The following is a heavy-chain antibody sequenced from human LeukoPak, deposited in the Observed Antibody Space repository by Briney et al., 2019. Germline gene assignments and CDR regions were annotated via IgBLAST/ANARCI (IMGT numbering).Heavy chain of an antibody. CDR1: GGSFSGYY. D-gene: IGHD1-26*01. Sequence: KPSETLSLTCAVYGGSFSGYYLSWIRQPPGKGLEWIGEINHSGSTNYNPSLKSRVTISVDTSKNQFSLKVSSVTDADTAVYYCARGSRGGRPMWELLRVWDFDIWGQGTMVTVSS. J-gene: IGHJ3*02. CDR3: ARGSRGGRPMWELLRVWDFDI. V-gene: IGHV4-34*01. CDR2: INHSGST.